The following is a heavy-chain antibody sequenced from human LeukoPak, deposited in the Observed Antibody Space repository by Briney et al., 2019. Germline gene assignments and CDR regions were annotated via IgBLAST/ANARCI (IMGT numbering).Heavy chain of an antibody. D-gene: IGHD1-26*01. V-gene: IGHV3-20*04. Sequence: GGSLRLSCAASGFTFGGYGMSWVRQAPGKGLEWVSGINWNGGSTGYADSVKGRFTISRDNAKNSLYLQMNSLRAEDTALYYCARDRVGPEAYAFDIWGQGKMVTVSS. CDR1: GFTFGGYG. J-gene: IGHJ3*02. CDR2: INWNGGST. CDR3: ARDRVGPEAYAFDI.